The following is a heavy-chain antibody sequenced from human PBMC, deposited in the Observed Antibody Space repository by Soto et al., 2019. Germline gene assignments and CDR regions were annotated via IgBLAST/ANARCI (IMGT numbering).Heavy chain of an antibody. CDR3: ARGIGYCSSINCYSSRRLRFDS. CDR2: VNHSGTT. J-gene: IGHJ4*02. CDR1: GGSFSGYY. Sequence: QVQLQQWGAGLLKPSETLSLTCAVYGGSFSGYYWTWIRQSPEKGLEWIGEVNHSGTTYYNPSLTTRVTRSVHTPKNQFSLKMSSVTAADTAVYYCARGIGYCSSINCYSSRRLRFDSWGQGTLVTVSS. V-gene: IGHV4-34*01. D-gene: IGHD2-2*01.